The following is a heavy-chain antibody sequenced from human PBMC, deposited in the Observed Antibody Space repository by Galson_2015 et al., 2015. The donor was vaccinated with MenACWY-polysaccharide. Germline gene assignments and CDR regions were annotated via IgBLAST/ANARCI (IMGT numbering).Heavy chain of an antibody. CDR2: IGGSGLTT. V-gene: IGHV3-23*01. J-gene: IGHJ4*01. Sequence: SLRLSCAASGFTFGSYAMGWVRQAPGKGLEWVSSIGGSGLTTFYAESVKGRFTISRDNAQNILSLQMTSLRVDDTAMYYCARDVHYNDYLGYYFDYWGQGTLVTVSS. D-gene: IGHD4-11*01. CDR1: GFTFGSYA. CDR3: ARDVHYNDYLGYYFDY.